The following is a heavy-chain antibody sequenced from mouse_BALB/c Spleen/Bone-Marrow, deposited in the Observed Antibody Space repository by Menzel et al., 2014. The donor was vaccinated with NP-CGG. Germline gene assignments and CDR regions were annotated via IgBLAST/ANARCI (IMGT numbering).Heavy chain of an antibody. Sequence: EVQLVESGGGLVPPGGSLKLSCAASGFTFSSYGMSWVRQTPDKRLELVATINSNGGSTYYPDSVKGRFTISRDNAKNTLYLQMSSLKSEDTAMYYCARVWHFDYWGQGTSLTVSS. J-gene: IGHJ2*03. CDR1: GFTFSSYG. CDR3: ARVWHFDY. CDR2: INSNGGST. V-gene: IGHV5-6-3*01.